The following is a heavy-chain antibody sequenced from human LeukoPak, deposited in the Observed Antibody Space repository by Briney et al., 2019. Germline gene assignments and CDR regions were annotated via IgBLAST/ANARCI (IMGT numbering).Heavy chain of an antibody. CDR2: ISGSSTYI. D-gene: IGHD5-12*01. V-gene: IGHV3-21*01. CDR1: GFTSNSNS. Sequence: GGSLRLSCAASGFTSNSNSMHWVRQAPGKGLERVSSISGSSTYIYYADSVKGRFTISRDNAKKSVYLQMNSLRAEDTAVYYCARDGLPYYYAMDVWGQGTTVTVSS. CDR3: ARDGLPYYYAMDV. J-gene: IGHJ6*02.